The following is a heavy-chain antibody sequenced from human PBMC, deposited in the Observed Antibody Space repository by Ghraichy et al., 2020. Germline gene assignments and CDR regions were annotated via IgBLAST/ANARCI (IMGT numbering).Heavy chain of an antibody. CDR1: GGSFSGYY. CDR2: INHSGST. V-gene: IGHV4-34*01. CDR3: ARMLVRYFDWFPPKYRIGNWFDP. J-gene: IGHJ5*02. Sequence: SQTLSLTCAVYGGSFSGYYWSWIRQPPGKGLEWIGEINHSGSTNYNPSLKSRVTISVDTSKNQFSLKLSSVTAADTAVYYCARMLVRYFDWFPPKYRIGNWFDPWGQGTLVTVSS. D-gene: IGHD3-9*01.